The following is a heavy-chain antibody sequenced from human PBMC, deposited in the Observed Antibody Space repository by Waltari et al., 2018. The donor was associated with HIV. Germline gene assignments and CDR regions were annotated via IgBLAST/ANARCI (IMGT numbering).Heavy chain of an antibody. J-gene: IGHJ6*02. CDR1: GGSISSSNW. Sequence: QVQLQESGPGLVKPSGTLSLTCAVSGGSISSSNWWSWVRQPPGTGLEWIGEIYHSGSTNYNPSLKSRVTISVDKSKNQFSLKLSSVTAADTAVYYCARDGGGYCSSTSCYERYYYYYGMDVWGQGTTVTVSS. D-gene: IGHD2-2*01. CDR2: IYHSGST. CDR3: ARDGGGYCSSTSCYERYYYYYGMDV. V-gene: IGHV4-4*02.